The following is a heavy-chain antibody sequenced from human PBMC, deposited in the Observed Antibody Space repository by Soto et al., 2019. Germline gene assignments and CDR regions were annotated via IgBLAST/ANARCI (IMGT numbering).Heavy chain of an antibody. Sequence: SVKVSCKASGGTFSSYAISWVRQAPGQGLEWMGGIIPIFGTANYAQKFQGRVTITADESTSTAYMELSSLRSEDTAVYYCARDLGSGSPFDYWGQGTLVTVSS. CDR1: GGTFSSYA. CDR3: ARDLGSGSPFDY. J-gene: IGHJ4*02. CDR2: IIPIFGTA. D-gene: IGHD3-22*01. V-gene: IGHV1-69*13.